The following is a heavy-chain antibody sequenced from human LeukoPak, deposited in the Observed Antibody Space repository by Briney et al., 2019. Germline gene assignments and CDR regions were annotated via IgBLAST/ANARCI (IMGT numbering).Heavy chain of an antibody. D-gene: IGHD3-9*01. CDR1: GGSISSYY. J-gene: IGHJ4*02. Sequence: SETLSLTCTVSGGSISSYYWSWLRQPPGKGLEWIGYIYYSGSTNYNPSLKSRVTISVDTSKNQFSLKLSSVTAADTAVYYCAGQYYDILTGYYPLDYWGQGTLVTVSS. V-gene: IGHV4-59*01. CDR2: IYYSGST. CDR3: AGQYYDILTGYYPLDY.